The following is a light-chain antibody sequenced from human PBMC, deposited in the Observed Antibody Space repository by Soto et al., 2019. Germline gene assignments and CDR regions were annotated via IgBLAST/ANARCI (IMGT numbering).Light chain of an antibody. V-gene: IGLV2-14*01. CDR3: RTLTGSSTLV. Sequence: QSALTQPASVSGSPGQSITISCTGTSSDVGGYNYVSWYQQHPGKAPKLMIYDVSNRPSGVSNRFSGSKSGNTASLTISGVKAEDEADYYCRTLTGSSTLVFGGGTALTVL. CDR2: DVS. CDR1: SSDVGGYNY. J-gene: IGLJ2*01.